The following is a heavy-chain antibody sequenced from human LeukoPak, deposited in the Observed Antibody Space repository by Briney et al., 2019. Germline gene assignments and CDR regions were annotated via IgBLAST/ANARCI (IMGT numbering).Heavy chain of an antibody. CDR3: ARDSPPHSSGWYWFDP. CDR1: GGSISSYY. CDR2: IYYSGST. D-gene: IGHD6-19*01. V-gene: IGHV4-59*01. J-gene: IGHJ5*02. Sequence: PSETLSLTCTVSGGSISSYYWSWIRQPPGKGLEWIGYIYYSGSTNYNPSLKRRVTISVDTSKNQFSLKLSSVTAADTAVYYCARDSPPHSSGWYWFDPWGQGTLVTVSS.